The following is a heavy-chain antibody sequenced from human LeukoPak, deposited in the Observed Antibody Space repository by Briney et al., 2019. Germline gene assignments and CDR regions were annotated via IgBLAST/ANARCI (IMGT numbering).Heavy chain of an antibody. CDR3: ARLPTAINGFFDP. V-gene: IGHV3-23*01. CDR2: ISGGGGST. J-gene: IGHJ5*02. Sequence: GGSLRLSCAASGFTFSSYAMSWVRQAPGKGLEWVSSISGGGGSTYYADSVKGRFTISRDNSKNTLYLQMNSPRAEDTAVHFCARLPTAINGFFDPWGQGTLVTVSS. D-gene: IGHD2-2*01. CDR1: GFTFSSYA.